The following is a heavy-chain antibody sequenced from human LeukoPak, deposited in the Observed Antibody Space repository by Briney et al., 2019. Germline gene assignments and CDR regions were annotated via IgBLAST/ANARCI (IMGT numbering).Heavy chain of an antibody. CDR3: ARVGEYSPGGY. CDR1: GGTFSSYA. J-gene: IGHJ4*02. D-gene: IGHD3-10*01. CDR2: IIPIFGTA. V-gene: IGHV1-69*13. Sequence: AASVKVSCKASGGTFSSYAISWVRQAPGQGLEWMGEIIPIFGTANYAQKFQGRVTITADESTSTAYMELSSLRSEDTAVYYCARVGEYSPGGYWGQGTLVTVSS.